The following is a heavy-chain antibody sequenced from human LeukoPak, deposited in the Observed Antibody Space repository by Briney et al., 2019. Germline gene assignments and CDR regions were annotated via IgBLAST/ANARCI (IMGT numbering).Heavy chain of an antibody. D-gene: IGHD6-19*01. CDR2: INHSGST. V-gene: IGHV4-34*01. CDR1: GGSFSGYY. CDR3: ARQIKYSSGWNLWYFDL. Sequence: SETLSLTCAVYGGSFSGYYWSWIRQPPGKGLEWIGEINHSGSTNYNPSLKSRVTISVDTSKNQFSLKLSSVTAADTAVYYCARQIKYSSGWNLWYFDLWGRGTLVTVSS. J-gene: IGHJ2*01.